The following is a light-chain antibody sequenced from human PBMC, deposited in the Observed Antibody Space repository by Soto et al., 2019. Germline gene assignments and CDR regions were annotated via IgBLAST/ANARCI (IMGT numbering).Light chain of an antibody. CDR1: QSVSSY. Sequence: IVLPQYPATLSLSPGEGATLSCRASQSVSSYLAWCQQKPGQAPRLLIYDASNRATGIPARFSGSGSGTDFTLTISSLEPEDFAVYYCQQRSNWPPTFGQGTKVDIK. CDR3: QQRSNWPPT. J-gene: IGKJ1*01. CDR2: DAS. V-gene: IGKV3-11*01.